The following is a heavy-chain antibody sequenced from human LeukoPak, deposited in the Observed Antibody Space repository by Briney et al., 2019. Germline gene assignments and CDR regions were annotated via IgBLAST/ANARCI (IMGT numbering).Heavy chain of an antibody. CDR3: VRSRHFMITFGGVIVPYYFDY. V-gene: IGHV5-51*01. Sequence: KRGESLKISCKGSGYSFSNYWIGWVRQMPEKGLEWMGITFPGDSHTKYSPSFQGQVTISADKSISTAYLQWNSLRATDTAMYYCVRSRHFMITFGGVIVPYYFDYWGQGALVTVSS. D-gene: IGHD3-16*02. CDR2: TFPGDSHT. J-gene: IGHJ4*02. CDR1: GYSFSNYW.